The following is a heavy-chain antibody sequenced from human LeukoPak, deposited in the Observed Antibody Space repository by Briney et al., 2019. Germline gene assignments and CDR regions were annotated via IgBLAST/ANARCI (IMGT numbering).Heavy chain of an antibody. V-gene: IGHV4-34*01. CDR3: AGGTRESSSWYEY. D-gene: IGHD6-13*01. Sequence: SETLSLTCAVYGGSFSGYYWSWIRQPPGKGLEWIGEINHSGSTNYNPSLKSRVTISVDTSTNQFSLKLSSVTAADTAVYYCAGGTRESSSWYEYWGQGTLVTVSS. CDR1: GGSFSGYY. J-gene: IGHJ4*02. CDR2: INHSGST.